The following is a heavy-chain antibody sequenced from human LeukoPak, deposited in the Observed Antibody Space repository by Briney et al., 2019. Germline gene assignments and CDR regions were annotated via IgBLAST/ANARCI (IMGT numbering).Heavy chain of an antibody. J-gene: IGHJ4*02. Sequence: PGRSLRLSCAASGFTFSSYGMHWVRQAPGKGLEWVAVIWYDGSNKYYADSVKGRFTISRDNSKNTLYLQMNSLRAEDTAVYYRAKGTRIAVATFDYWGQGTLVTVSS. CDR2: IWYDGSNK. CDR1: GFTFSSYG. D-gene: IGHD6-19*01. V-gene: IGHV3-33*06. CDR3: AKGTRIAVATFDY.